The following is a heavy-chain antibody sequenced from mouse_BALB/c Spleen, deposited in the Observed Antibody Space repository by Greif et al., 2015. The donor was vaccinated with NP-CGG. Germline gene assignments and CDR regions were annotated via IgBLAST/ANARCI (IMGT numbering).Heavy chain of an antibody. CDR2: IDPENGDT. Sequence: EVKLMESGAELVRSGASVKLSCTASGFNIKDYYMHWVKQRPEQGLEWIGWIDPENGDTEYAPKFQGKATMTADTSSNTAYLQLSSLTSEDTAVYYCTSGGAYYAMDYWGQGTSVTVSS. CDR3: TSGGAYYAMDY. J-gene: IGHJ4*01. CDR1: GFNIKDYY. V-gene: IGHV14-4*02.